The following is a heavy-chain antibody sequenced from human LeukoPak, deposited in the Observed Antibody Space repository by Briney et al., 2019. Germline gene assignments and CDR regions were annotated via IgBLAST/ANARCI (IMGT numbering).Heavy chain of an antibody. CDR3: ARSFLSIAAAATDY. CDR1: GFTFSSYW. V-gene: IGHV3-7*01. Sequence: GGSLRLSCAASGFTFSSYWMIWVRQAPGKGPEWVANIKPDGSVKYYVDSVQGRFTISRDNAKNSLYLQLNSLRAEDTAVYYCARSFLSIAAAATDYWGQGTLVTVSS. D-gene: IGHD6-13*01. CDR2: IKPDGSVK. J-gene: IGHJ4*02.